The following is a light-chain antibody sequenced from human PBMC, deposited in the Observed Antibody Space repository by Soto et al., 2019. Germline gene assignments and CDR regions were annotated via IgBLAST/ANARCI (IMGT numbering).Light chain of an antibody. V-gene: IGKV3-20*01. Sequence: EIVLTQSPGTLSLFPGERATLSCRASQSISSNYLAWYQQKPGQAPRLLIHGASNRATGIPDRFSGAGSGTDFTLTISRLEPEDFAVYYCHQYGSAPAWTFGQGTKVEI. CDR1: QSISSNY. CDR2: GAS. CDR3: HQYGSAPAWT. J-gene: IGKJ1*01.